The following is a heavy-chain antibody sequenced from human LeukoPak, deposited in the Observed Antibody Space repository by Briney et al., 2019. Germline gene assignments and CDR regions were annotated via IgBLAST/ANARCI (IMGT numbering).Heavy chain of an antibody. D-gene: IGHD3-22*01. Sequence: ASVKVSCKASGGTFSSYAISWVRQAPGQGLEWRGRIIPIFGIANYAQKFQGRVTITADKSTSTAYMELSSLRSEDTAVYYCASGYYDSSGYSDYWGQGTLVTVSS. CDR3: ASGYYDSSGYSDY. CDR1: GGTFSSYA. V-gene: IGHV1-69*04. J-gene: IGHJ4*02. CDR2: IIPIFGIA.